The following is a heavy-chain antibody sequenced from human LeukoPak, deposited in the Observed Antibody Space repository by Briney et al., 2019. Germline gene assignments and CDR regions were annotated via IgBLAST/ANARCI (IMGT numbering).Heavy chain of an antibody. V-gene: IGHV4-39*07. CDR3: AGSDYSIP. Sequence: ETLSLTCTVSGGSISSSSYYWSWIRHPPGKGLEWIGRIYHSGSTYYNPSLKSRVTISVDPSKNQFSLKRSSVPAADTAVYYCAGSDYSIPWGQGTLVTVSS. CDR1: GGSISSSSYY. J-gene: IGHJ4*02. CDR2: IYHSGST. D-gene: IGHD4-11*01.